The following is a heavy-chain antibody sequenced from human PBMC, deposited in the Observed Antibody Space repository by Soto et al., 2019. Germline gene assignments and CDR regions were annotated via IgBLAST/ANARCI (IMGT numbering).Heavy chain of an antibody. CDR2: VDPSDSYT. Sequence: PGESLKISCKASGYTFTTYWISWVRQMPGKGLEWMGRVDPSDSYTDYSPSFQGRVTISADTSITTAYLQWNSLQASDSAIYYCARQAGMSTWFDPWGQGTLVTVSS. J-gene: IGHJ5*02. CDR1: GYTFTTYW. D-gene: IGHD1-20*01. CDR3: ARQAGMSTWFDP. V-gene: IGHV5-10-1*01.